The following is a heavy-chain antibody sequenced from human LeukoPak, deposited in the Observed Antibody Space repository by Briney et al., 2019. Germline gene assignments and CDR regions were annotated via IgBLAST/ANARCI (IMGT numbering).Heavy chain of an antibody. D-gene: IGHD3-10*01. J-gene: IGHJ4*02. CDR2: IRHDGSNK. V-gene: IGHV3-30*02. CDR3: AKGGAYEFGDGLSTDEIYYFDY. CDR1: GFTFSSYG. Sequence: GGSLRLSCAASGFTFSSYGMHWVRQAPGKGLEWVAFIRHDGSNKYYADSVKGRFTISRDNSKNTLYLQMNSLRAEDTAVYYCAKGGAYEFGDGLSTDEIYYFDYWGQGTLVTVSS.